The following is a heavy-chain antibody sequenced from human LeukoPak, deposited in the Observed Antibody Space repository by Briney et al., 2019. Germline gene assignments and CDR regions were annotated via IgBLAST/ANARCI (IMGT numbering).Heavy chain of an antibody. D-gene: IGHD3-22*01. J-gene: IGHJ4*02. CDR1: GFTFSSYA. CDR3: AREYDSSGYYKLLVDY. V-gene: IGHV3-30-3*01. CDR2: ISYDGSNK. Sequence: GGSLRLSCAASGFTFSSYAMHWVRQAPGKGLEWVAVISYDGSNKYYADSVKGRFTTSRDNSKNTLYLQMNSLRAEDTAVYYCAREYDSSGYYKLLVDYWGQGTLVTVSS.